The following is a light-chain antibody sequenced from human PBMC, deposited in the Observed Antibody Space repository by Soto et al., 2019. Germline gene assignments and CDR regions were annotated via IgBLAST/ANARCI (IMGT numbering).Light chain of an antibody. Sequence: DVVMTQSPLSLPGTLGQPSSISCRSNQRLVHSDGIAYFSWFQQRPGRSPRRLIYKVSNRDSGVPARFSGSGSGTDFTLKISRVEAEDFATYYCQKYNSAPQTFGQGTKVDIK. CDR1: QRLVHSDGIAY. CDR2: KVS. V-gene: IGKV2-30*02. CDR3: QKYNSAPQT. J-gene: IGKJ1*01.